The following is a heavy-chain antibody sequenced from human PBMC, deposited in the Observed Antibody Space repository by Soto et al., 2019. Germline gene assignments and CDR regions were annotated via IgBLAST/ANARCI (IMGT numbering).Heavy chain of an antibody. V-gene: IGHV2-5*02. CDR3: AHLGKGSHWYHFDY. CDR1: GFSLTASGES. CDR2: VYWDDDK. Sequence: SGPTLVNPTQTLTLTCTFSGFSLTASGESVGWIRQPPGKALEWLALVYWDDDKRYSPALKRRLTITKDTSKNQVVLTMTNMDSVDAGTYYCAHLGKGSHWYHFDYWGQGTLVTVSS. D-gene: IGHD6-13*01. J-gene: IGHJ4*02.